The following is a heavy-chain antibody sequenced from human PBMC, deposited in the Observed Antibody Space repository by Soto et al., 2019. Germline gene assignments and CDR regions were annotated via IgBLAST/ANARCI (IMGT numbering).Heavy chain of an antibody. Sequence: SETLSLTCAVSGGSMSSYYWSWFRQPPGKGLEWIGYIYYAGSTTYNPSLKSRLSISLETSKNQFSLRLTSVTAADTAVYYCARGHFDSRGYSNALDYWGQGIQVTVSS. CDR2: IYYAGST. J-gene: IGHJ4*02. CDR3: ARGHFDSRGYSNALDY. D-gene: IGHD3-22*01. CDR1: GGSMSSYY. V-gene: IGHV4-59*08.